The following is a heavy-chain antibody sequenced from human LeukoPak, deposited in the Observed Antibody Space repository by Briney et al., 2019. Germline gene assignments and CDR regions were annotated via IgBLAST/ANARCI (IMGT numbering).Heavy chain of an antibody. D-gene: IGHD6-19*01. CDR3: AREALGSGWYDDAFDI. Sequence: TGGSLRLSCAASGFTFSSYVMHWVRQAPGKGLEYVSAMNSNGGSTYYANSVKGRFTISRDNSKNTLYLQMGSLRAEDMAVYYCAREALGSGWYDDAFDIWGQGTMVTVSS. J-gene: IGHJ3*02. CDR2: MNSNGGST. CDR1: GFTFSSYV. V-gene: IGHV3-64*01.